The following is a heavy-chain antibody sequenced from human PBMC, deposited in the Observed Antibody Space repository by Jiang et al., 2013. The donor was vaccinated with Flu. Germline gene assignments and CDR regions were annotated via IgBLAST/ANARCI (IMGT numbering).Heavy chain of an antibody. V-gene: IGHV7-4-1*02. CDR1: GYTFTSYA. D-gene: IGHD3-3*01. Sequence: SCKASGYTFTSYAMNWVRQAPGQGLEWMGWINTNTGNPTYAQGFTGRFVFSLDTSVSTAYLQISSLKAEDTAVYYCARGEVLRFLEWSNHYYYGMDVWGQGTTVTVSS. CDR2: INTNTGNP. J-gene: IGHJ6*02. CDR3: ARGEVLRFLEWSNHYYYGMDV.